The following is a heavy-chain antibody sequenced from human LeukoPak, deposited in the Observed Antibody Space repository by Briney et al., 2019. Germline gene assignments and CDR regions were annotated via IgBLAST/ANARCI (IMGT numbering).Heavy chain of an antibody. CDR2: IYYSGST. J-gene: IGHJ4*02. Sequence: PSETLSLTCTVSGGSISSSSYYWGWIRQPPGKGLEWIGSIYYSGSTYYNPSLKSRVTISVDMSKNQFSLKLSSVTAADTAVYYCARLVDIVATTEPRIDYWGQGTLVTVSS. CDR1: GGSISSSSYY. CDR3: ARLVDIVATTEPRIDY. D-gene: IGHD5-12*01. V-gene: IGHV4-39*01.